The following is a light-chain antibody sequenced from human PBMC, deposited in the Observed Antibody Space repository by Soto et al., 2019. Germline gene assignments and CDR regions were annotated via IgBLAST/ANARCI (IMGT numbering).Light chain of an antibody. CDR2: AAS. V-gene: IGKV3-20*01. Sequence: EVVWTQSPGTVSLSPGERATLSCRASQSITSSYIAWYQQKPGQAPRLLIYAASSRATGIPDRFSGSGSGTDFTLSICRLEPEDFAVYYCQQYGSSVTWTFGQGTKVEIK. CDR3: QQYGSSVTWT. J-gene: IGKJ1*01. CDR1: QSITSSY.